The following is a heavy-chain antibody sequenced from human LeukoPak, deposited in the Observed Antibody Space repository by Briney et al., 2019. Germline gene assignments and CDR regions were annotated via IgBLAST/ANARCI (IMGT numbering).Heavy chain of an antibody. J-gene: IGHJ4*02. CDR1: GFTFSANW. V-gene: IGHV3-7*01. CDR2: INTDGSSQ. D-gene: IGHD3-16*01. Sequence: GGSLRLSCTVSGFTFSANWMSWVRQTPGKGLEWVANINTDGSSQYYVDSVKGRFTISRGNAENSLYLQMNSLRAGDTAVYYCARDPADRAWGAFDYWGQGALVTVSS. CDR3: ARDPADRAWGAFDY.